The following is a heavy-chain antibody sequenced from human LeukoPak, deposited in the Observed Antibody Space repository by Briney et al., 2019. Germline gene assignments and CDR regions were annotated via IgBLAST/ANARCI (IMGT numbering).Heavy chain of an antibody. J-gene: IGHJ4*02. D-gene: IGHD3-22*01. Sequence: GGSLRLSCAASGFTFSSYAMSWVRQAPGKGLEWVSDISGSGGSTYYADSVKGRFTISRDNSKNTLYLQMSSLRAEDTAVYYCAKDTYYYDSSGYYYWGQGTLVTVSS. CDR2: ISGSGGST. CDR1: GFTFSSYA. V-gene: IGHV3-23*01. CDR3: AKDTYYYDSSGYYY.